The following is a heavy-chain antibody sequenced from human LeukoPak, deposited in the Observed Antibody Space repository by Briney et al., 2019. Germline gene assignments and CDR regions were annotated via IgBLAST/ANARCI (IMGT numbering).Heavy chain of an antibody. J-gene: IGHJ4*02. V-gene: IGHV3-11*06. D-gene: IGHD3-10*01. Sequence: GGSLRLSCAASGFTFSDYYMSWIRQAPGKGLEWVSYISSSSSYTNYADSVKGRFTISRDNAKNSLYLQMNSLRAEDTAVYYCARGSRVWFGELLFDYWGQGTIRTVSS. CDR1: GFTFSDYY. CDR3: ARGSRVWFGELLFDY. CDR2: ISSSSSYT.